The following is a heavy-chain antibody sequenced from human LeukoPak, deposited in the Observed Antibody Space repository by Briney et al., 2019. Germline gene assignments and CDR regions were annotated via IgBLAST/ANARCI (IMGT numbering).Heavy chain of an antibody. CDR2: MNPNSGNT. CDR1: GYTFTSYD. D-gene: IGHD2-2*01. Sequence: ASVKVSCKASGYTFTSYDINWVRQATGQGLEWMGWMNPNSGNTGYAQKFQGRVTINRNTSISTAYMELSSLRSEDTAVYYCARLGLHCSSTSCYFGAFDIWGQGTMVTVSS. CDR3: ARLGLHCSSTSCYFGAFDI. V-gene: IGHV1-8*03. J-gene: IGHJ3*02.